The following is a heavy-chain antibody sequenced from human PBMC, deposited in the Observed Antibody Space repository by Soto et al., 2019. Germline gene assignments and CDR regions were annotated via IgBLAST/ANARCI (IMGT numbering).Heavy chain of an antibody. CDR2: ISSSGSTI. CDR1: GFTFSSYE. CDR3: ARSRRQWLVKGYYFDY. Sequence: GGSLRLSCAASGFTFSSYEMNWVRQAPGKGLEWVSYISSSGSTIYYADSVKGRFTISRDNAKNSLYLQMNSLRAEDTAVYYCARSRRQWLVKGYYFDYWGQGTLVTVSS. J-gene: IGHJ4*02. D-gene: IGHD6-19*01. V-gene: IGHV3-48*03.